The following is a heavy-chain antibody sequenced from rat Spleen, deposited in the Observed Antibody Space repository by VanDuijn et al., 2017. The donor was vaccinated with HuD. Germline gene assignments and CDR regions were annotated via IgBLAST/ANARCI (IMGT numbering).Heavy chain of an antibody. CDR3: TTWDYYNNRFDY. Sequence: EVQLAESGGGLVQPGGSLKLSCAASGFTFSDYNMAWVRQAPKKGLEWVATISYDGSSTYYRDSVKDRFTISRDNAKSTLYLQMDSLRSEDTATYYCTTWDYYNNRFDYWGQGVMVTVSS. V-gene: IGHV5-7*01. D-gene: IGHD1-6*01. CDR1: GFTFSDYN. J-gene: IGHJ2*01. CDR2: ISYDGSST.